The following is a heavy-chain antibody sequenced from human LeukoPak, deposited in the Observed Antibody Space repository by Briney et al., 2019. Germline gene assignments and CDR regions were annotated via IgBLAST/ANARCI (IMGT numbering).Heavy chain of an antibody. J-gene: IGHJ4*02. D-gene: IGHD6-19*01. CDR3: ARTMGSSGWYLVDY. V-gene: IGHV3-48*04. Sequence: YISSSSSTIYYADSVKGRFTISRDNAKNSLYLQMNSLRAEDTAVYYCARTMGSSGWYLVDYWGQGTLVTVSS. CDR2: ISSSSSTI.